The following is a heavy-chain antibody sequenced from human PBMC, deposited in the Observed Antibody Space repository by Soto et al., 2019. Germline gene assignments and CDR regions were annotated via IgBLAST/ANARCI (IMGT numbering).Heavy chain of an antibody. Sequence: SETLSLTCSVSGASVNSSEYFWTWIRQPPGEGLEWIGYICYSGSTFYSPSLKGRLSISLDTSKNKFSLKLNSVTAADSAVYYCARDQSNSPDSFDSWGQGALVTVSS. CDR1: GASVNSSEYF. CDR2: ICYSGST. D-gene: IGHD1-1*01. CDR3: ARDQSNSPDSFDS. J-gene: IGHJ4*02. V-gene: IGHV4-30-4*08.